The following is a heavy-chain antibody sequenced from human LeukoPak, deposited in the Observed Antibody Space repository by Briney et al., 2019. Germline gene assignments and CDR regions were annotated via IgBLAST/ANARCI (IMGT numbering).Heavy chain of an antibody. J-gene: IGHJ6*02. D-gene: IGHD3-3*01. V-gene: IGHV1-18*01. CDR1: GYTFTSYG. CDR2: ISAYNGNT. Sequence: ASVKVSCKASGYTFTSYGISWVRQAPGQGLEWMGWISAYNGNTNYAQKLQGRVTMTTDTSTSTAYMELRSLRSDDTAAYYCARETSPARFLEWVIHYYGMDVWGQGTTVTVSS. CDR3: ARETSPARFLEWVIHYYGMDV.